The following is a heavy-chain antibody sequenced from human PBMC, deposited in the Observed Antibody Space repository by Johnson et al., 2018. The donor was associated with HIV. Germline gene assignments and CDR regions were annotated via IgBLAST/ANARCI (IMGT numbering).Heavy chain of an antibody. Sequence: VQLVESGGGLVQPGGSLRLSCAASGFTFSSYWMSWVRQAPGKGLEWVANIKQDGSEKYYVDSVKGRFTISRDNSKNSLYLQMNSLRAEDSALYYCAKEGRDAFDIWGQGTTVTVSS. D-gene: IGHD3-10*01. J-gene: IGHJ3*02. CDR1: GFTFSSYW. CDR2: IKQDGSEK. V-gene: IGHV3-7*03. CDR3: AKEGRDAFDI.